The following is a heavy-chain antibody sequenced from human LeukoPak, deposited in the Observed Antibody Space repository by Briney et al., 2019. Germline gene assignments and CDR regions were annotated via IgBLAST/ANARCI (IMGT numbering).Heavy chain of an antibody. J-gene: IGHJ4*02. D-gene: IGHD3-10*01. CDR2: ISGGGGGT. CDR3: AKSGIWFGELLSYFDY. CDR1: GFTFSSYA. Sequence: GGSLRLSCAASGFTFSSYAMSWVRQAPGKGLEWVSAISGGGGGTYYADSVKGRFTISRDNSKNTLYLQMNSLRAEDTAVYYCAKSGIWFGELLSYFDYWGQETLVTVSS. V-gene: IGHV3-23*01.